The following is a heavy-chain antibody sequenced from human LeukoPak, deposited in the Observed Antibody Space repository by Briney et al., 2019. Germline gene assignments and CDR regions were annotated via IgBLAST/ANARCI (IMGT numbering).Heavy chain of an antibody. CDR3: ARGPPRGKYYYMDV. J-gene: IGHJ6*03. CDR2: IGTASDT. Sequence: GGSLRLSCAASGFTFSSFNMHWVRQPTGQGLEWVSTIGTASDTYYPGSVEGRFTLSRDNAKSSLYLQMNNLTAGDTAVYYCARGPPRGKYYYMDVWGKGTTVTVSS. V-gene: IGHV3-13*01. D-gene: IGHD1-1*01. CDR1: GFTFSSFN.